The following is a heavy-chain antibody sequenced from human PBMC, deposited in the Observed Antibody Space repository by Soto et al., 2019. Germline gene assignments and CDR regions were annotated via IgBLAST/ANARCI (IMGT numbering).Heavy chain of an antibody. D-gene: IGHD1-1*01. CDR2: ISYDGSNK. CDR1: GFTFSSCS. J-gene: IGHJ3*02. CDR3: AREGNSNSDAFDI. Sequence: QVQLVESGGGVVQPGRSLRLSCAVSGFTFSSCSMHWVRQAPGKGLEWVAFISYDGSNKYYADSVKGRFTISRDNSKNMLNLQMSSLRAEDTAVYYCAREGNSNSDAFDIWGQGTMVTVSS. V-gene: IGHV3-30-3*01.